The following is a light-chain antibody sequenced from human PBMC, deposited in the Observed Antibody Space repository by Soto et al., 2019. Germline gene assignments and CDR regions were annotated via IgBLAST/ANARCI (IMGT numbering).Light chain of an antibody. Sequence: IVMTQSPATLSVSPGERATLSCRASQSVSSNLAWYQQTPGQAPRLLIYGASTRATGIPDRFSGSGSGTELTLTISSLQSEDFAVYHCQQYNNWPPFFGQGTKLESK. J-gene: IGKJ2*01. CDR1: QSVSSN. V-gene: IGKV3-15*01. CDR3: QQYNNWPPF. CDR2: GAS.